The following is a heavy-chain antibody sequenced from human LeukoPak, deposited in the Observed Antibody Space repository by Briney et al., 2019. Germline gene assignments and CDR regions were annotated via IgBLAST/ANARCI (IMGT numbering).Heavy chain of an antibody. J-gene: IGHJ1*01. CDR1: GYTFTSYY. Sequence: ASVKVSCKASGYTFTSYYIHWVRQAPGQGLEWMGIINPGGGSTSYAQKFQGRVTMTRDTSTSTVYSELGSLRSEDTTVYYCARGITIFGVVIPSAEYFQHWGQGTLVTVSS. D-gene: IGHD3-3*01. CDR3: ARGITIFGVVIPSAEYFQH. CDR2: INPGGGST. V-gene: IGHV1-46*01.